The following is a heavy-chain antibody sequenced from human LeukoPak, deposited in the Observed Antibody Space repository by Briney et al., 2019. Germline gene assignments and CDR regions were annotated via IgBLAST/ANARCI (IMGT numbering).Heavy chain of an antibody. D-gene: IGHD5-18*01. V-gene: IGHV4-38-2*02. CDR3: ASARGYSYGSD. J-gene: IGHJ4*02. CDR2: IYHSGST. Sequence: SETLSLTCTVSGYSISSGYYWGWIRQPPGKGLEWIGSIYHSGSTYYNPSLKSRVTISVDTSKNQFSLKLSSVTATDTAVYYCASARGYSYGSDWGQGTLVTVSS. CDR1: GYSISSGYY.